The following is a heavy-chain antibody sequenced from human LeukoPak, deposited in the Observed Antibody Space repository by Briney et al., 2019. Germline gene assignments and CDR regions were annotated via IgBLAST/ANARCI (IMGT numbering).Heavy chain of an antibody. J-gene: IGHJ6*02. V-gene: IGHV3-30-3*01. Sequence: GRSLRLSCAASGFTFSSYAMHWVRQAPGKGLEWVAVISYDGSNKYYADSVKGRFTISRDNSKNTLYLQMNSLRAEDTAVYYCAKDLTTGLTYYYYGMDVWGQGTTVTVSS. CDR3: AKDLTTGLTYYYYGMDV. CDR2: ISYDGSNK. CDR1: GFTFSSYA. D-gene: IGHD4-11*01.